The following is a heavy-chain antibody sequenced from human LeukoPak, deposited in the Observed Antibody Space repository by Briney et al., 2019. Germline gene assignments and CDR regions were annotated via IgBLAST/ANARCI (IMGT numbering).Heavy chain of an antibody. CDR2: IKSKTDGGTT. CDR3: TTDRVITGTTLDF. CDR1: GFTFSSYW. Sequence: GGSLRLSRAASGFTFSSYWMSWVRQAPGKGLEWVGRIKSKTDGGTTDYAAPVKGRFTISRDDSKNTLYLQMNSLETEDTAMYYCTTDRVITGTTLDFWGQGTLVTVSS. J-gene: IGHJ4*02. V-gene: IGHV3-15*01. D-gene: IGHD1-7*01.